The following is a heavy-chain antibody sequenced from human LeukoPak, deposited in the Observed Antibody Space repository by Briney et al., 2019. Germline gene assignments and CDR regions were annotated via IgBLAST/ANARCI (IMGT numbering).Heavy chain of an antibody. V-gene: IGHV3-48*01. J-gene: IGHJ6*03. CDR2: ISSSSSTI. CDR1: GFTFTNYA. Sequence: PGGSLRLSCAASGFTFTNYAMTWVRQAPGKGLEWVSYISSSSSTIYYADSVKGRFTISRDNAKNSLYPQMNSLRAEDTAVYYCAREYDLGYMDVWGKGTTVTVSS. CDR3: AREYDLGYMDV. D-gene: IGHD3-3*01.